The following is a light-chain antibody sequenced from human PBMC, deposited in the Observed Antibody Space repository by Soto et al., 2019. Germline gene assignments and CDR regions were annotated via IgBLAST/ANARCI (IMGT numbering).Light chain of an antibody. Sequence: DIQMTQSPSSLSASVGDRVTITCRASQNINIYVNWYQQKPGKAPGILIYTASYLQTGVPSRFSGSGSGTDFTLTISSLQPEDFAIYYCQHSYSAPYTFGQGTKLEI. CDR3: QHSYSAPYT. CDR1: QNINIY. V-gene: IGKV1-39*01. J-gene: IGKJ2*01. CDR2: TAS.